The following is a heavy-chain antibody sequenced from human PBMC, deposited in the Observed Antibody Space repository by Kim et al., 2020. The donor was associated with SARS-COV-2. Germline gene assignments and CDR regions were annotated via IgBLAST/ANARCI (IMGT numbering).Heavy chain of an antibody. CDR3: ASSYYYYMDV. V-gene: IGHV4-59*01. Sequence: SETLSLTCNVSGGSISSYYWSWIRQPPGKGLEWIGYIYYSGSTNYNPSLKSRVTILVDTSQNLLSLNLSSVTAADTAVYYCASSYYYYMDVWGKGTMVTVSS. CDR2: IYYSGST. CDR1: GGSISSYY. J-gene: IGHJ6*03.